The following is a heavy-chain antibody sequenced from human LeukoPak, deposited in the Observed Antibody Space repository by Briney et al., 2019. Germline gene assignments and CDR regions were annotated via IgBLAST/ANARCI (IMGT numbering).Heavy chain of an antibody. Sequence: GGSLRLSCAASGFTFSSYAMSWVRQAPGKGLEWVSRISVDGGRTHYADSVKGRFTISRDNSKNTLYLQMNSLRAEDTAIYYCAKDRGTLEYFQHWGQGTLVTVSS. J-gene: IGHJ1*01. CDR3: AKDRGTLEYFQH. CDR2: ISVDGGRT. CDR1: GFTFSSYA. D-gene: IGHD1-1*01. V-gene: IGHV3-23*01.